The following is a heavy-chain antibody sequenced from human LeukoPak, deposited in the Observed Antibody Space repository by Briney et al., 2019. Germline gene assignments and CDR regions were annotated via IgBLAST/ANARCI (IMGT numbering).Heavy chain of an antibody. Sequence: GGSLRLSCAASGFTFSSYSMNWVRQAPGKGLEWVSYISNSGSSIYYADSVKGRFTISRDNSKNTLYLQMNSLRAEDTAVYYCAKARTYYDFWSGYFFDYWGQGTLVTVSS. J-gene: IGHJ4*02. CDR3: AKARTYYDFWSGYFFDY. D-gene: IGHD3-3*01. V-gene: IGHV3-48*01. CDR1: GFTFSSYS. CDR2: ISNSGSSI.